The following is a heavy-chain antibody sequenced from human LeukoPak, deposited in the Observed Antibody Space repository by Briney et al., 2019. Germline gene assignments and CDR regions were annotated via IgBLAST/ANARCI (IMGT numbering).Heavy chain of an antibody. J-gene: IGHJ4*02. CDR3: ARVSGYSYGLY. V-gene: IGHV4-39*01. Sequence: SETLSLTCTVSGGSISSSSYYWGWIRQPPGKGLEWIGSIYYSGSTYYNPSLKSRVTISVDTSKNQFSLKLSSVTAADTAVYYCARVSGYSYGLYWGQGTLVTVSS. D-gene: IGHD5-18*01. CDR1: GGSISSSSYY. CDR2: IYYSGST.